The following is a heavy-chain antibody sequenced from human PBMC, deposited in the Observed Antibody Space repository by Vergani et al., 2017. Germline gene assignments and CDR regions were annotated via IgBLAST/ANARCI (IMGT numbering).Heavy chain of an antibody. CDR2: FDPEDGET. Sequence: QVQLVQSGAEVKKPGSSVKVSCKASGGTFSSYTISWVRQAPGKGLEWMGGFDPEDGETIYAQKFQGRVTMTEDTSTDTAYMELSSLRSEDTAVYYCATTLRFLEWDAFDIWGQGTMVTVSS. V-gene: IGHV1-24*01. CDR1: GGTFSSYT. CDR3: ATTLRFLEWDAFDI. J-gene: IGHJ3*02. D-gene: IGHD3-3*01.